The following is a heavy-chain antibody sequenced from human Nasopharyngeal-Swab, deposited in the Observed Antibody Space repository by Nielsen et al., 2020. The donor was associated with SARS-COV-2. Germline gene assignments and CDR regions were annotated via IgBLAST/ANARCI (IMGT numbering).Heavy chain of an antibody. CDR3: ARDGDYSGWELTDY. V-gene: IGHV3-21*01. J-gene: IGHJ4*02. CDR1: GFTFSAYS. CDR2: ISRKSNDI. D-gene: IGHD1-26*01. Sequence: GESLKISCVASGFTFSAYSMNWVRQAPGKGLEWVSSISRKSNDIYYADSVKGRFAISRDNAQNSLYLQMNSLRAEDTAVYYCARDGDYSGWELTDYWGQGTLVTVSS.